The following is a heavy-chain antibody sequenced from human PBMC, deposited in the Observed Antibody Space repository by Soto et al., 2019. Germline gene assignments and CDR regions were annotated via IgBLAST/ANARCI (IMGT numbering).Heavy chain of an antibody. CDR3: TRHEGGAAADRPLDY. D-gene: IGHD6-13*01. CDR1: GCPIPSSSYY. J-gene: IGHJ4*02. Sequence: SETLSLTCTVSGCPIPSSSYYWVWIRHPPGKGLEWIGSIYYSGSTHNTPSLKSRVTMSVDTYTNQFSLKLNSVTAADTAVYYCTRHEGGAAADRPLDYWGQGTLVTVS. CDR2: IYYSGST. V-gene: IGHV4-39*01.